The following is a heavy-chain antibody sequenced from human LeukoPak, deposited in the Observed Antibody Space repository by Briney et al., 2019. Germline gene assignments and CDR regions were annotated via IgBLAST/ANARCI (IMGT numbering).Heavy chain of an antibody. D-gene: IGHD3-10*01. CDR1: GGSISSYY. V-gene: IGHV4-59*01. J-gene: IGHJ4*02. CDR3: ARGKGYYGSGSLGFDY. Sequence: SETLSLTCTVSGGSISSYYWSWIRQPPGKGLEWIGYIYYSGSTNYNPSLKSRVTISVDTSKNQFSLKLSSVTAADTAVYYCARGKGYYGSGSLGFDYWGQGTLVTVSS. CDR2: IYYSGST.